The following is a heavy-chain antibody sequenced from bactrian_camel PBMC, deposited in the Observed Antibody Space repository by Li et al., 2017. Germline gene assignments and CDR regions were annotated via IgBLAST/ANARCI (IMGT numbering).Heavy chain of an antibody. J-gene: IGHJ4*01. CDR3: TKCPLRGSYTDTSKY. CDR2: LDDNGRT. V-gene: IGHV3S53*01. CDR1: RFFPC. Sequence: HVQLVESGGGSVRAGGSLTLYCAASRFFPCMGWFRQAPGKAREAIAALDDNGRTNYKETMEGRFTISQDNAKNTVYLQMNSLKPEDTAMYYCTKCPLRGSYTDTSKYRGQGTQVTVS. D-gene: IGHD2*01.